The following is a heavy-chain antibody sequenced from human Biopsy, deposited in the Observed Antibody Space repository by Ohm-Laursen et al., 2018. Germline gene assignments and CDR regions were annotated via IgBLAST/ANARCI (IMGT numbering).Heavy chain of an antibody. J-gene: IGHJ4*02. CDR3: ATPFQYYDSWGGYPPFDH. D-gene: IGHD3-3*01. Sequence: SSVKVSCKASGGTFSNYAISWVRQAPGEGLEWMGGIIAVSGLVNYAPKFQGRVSITADKSPTTAYMELSNLKSEDTAVYYCATPFQYYDSWGGYPPFDHWGQGTLVTVSA. CDR2: IIAVSGLV. CDR1: GGTFSNYA. V-gene: IGHV1-69*17.